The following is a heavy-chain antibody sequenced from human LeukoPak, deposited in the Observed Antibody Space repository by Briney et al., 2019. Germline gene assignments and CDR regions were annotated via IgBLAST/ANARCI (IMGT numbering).Heavy chain of an antibody. J-gene: IGHJ1*01. D-gene: IGHD3-22*01. CDR2: ISAYNGNT. CDR1: GYTFTSYG. CDR3: ARGNLTYYYDSSGYPTEYFQH. Sequence: ASVKVSCKASGYTFTSYGISWVRQAPGQGLEWMGWISAYNGNTNYAQKLQGRVTMTTDTSTSTAYMELRSLRSDDTAVYYCARGNLTYYYDSSGYPTEYFQHWGQGTLVTVSS. V-gene: IGHV1-18*01.